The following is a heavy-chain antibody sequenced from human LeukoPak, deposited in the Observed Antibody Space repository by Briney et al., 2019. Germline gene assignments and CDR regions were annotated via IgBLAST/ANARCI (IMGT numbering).Heavy chain of an antibody. CDR3: ATRSESTYGGVFDF. V-gene: IGHV1-3*04. CDR1: GYTFTHYA. J-gene: IGHJ4*02. CDR2: INTGNGNT. D-gene: IGHD5-18*01. Sequence: ASVLVSCTASGYTFTHYAMHWVRQAPGQSLEWMGWINTGNGNTKYSPKFQGRVTLSRDTSANTAYMEVTSLRSEDTAVYYCATRSESTYGGVFDFWGQGSLVTVSS.